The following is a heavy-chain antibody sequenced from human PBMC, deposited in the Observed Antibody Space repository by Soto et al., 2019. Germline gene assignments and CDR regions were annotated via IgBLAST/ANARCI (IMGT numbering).Heavy chain of an antibody. CDR3: ARDRDWNYAEYYYYGMDV. CDR1: GYTFTSYA. J-gene: IGHJ6*02. D-gene: IGHD1-7*01. V-gene: IGHV1-3*01. Sequence: ASVKVSCKASGYTFTSYAMHWVRQAPGQRLEWMGWINAGNGNTKYSQKFQGRVTITRDTSASTAYMELSSLRSEDTAVYYCARDRDWNYAEYYYYGMDVWGQGTTVTVSS. CDR2: INAGNGNT.